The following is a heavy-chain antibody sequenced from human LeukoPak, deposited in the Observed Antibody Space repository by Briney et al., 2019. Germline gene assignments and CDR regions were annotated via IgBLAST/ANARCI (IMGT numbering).Heavy chain of an antibody. CDR3: ARGPYGDYKDDYYYMDV. V-gene: IGHV4-4*02. D-gene: IGHD4-17*01. J-gene: IGHJ6*03. CDR1: GGSISSSNW. CDR2: IYHSGST. Sequence: PSETLSLTCAVSGGSISSSNWWSWVRQPPGKGLEWIGEIYHSGSTNYNPSLKSRVTISVDTSKNQFSLKLSSVTAADTAVYYCARGPYGDYKDDYYYMDVWGKGTTVTVSS.